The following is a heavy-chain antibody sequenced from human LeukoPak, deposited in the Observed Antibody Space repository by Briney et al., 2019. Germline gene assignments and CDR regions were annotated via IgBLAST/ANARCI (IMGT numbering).Heavy chain of an antibody. V-gene: IGHV3-23*01. Sequence: GGSLRLSCAASGFTFSSYAMSWGRQAPGEGLEWVSAISGSGGRPYYADSVKGRFTISRDKSENTLYLEMSNLRAEDTAEYYCAKVGPEVRGVIILFDYWGQGTLVTVSS. CDR2: ISGSGGRP. CDR3: AKVGPEVRGVIILFDY. J-gene: IGHJ4*02. CDR1: GFTFSSYA. D-gene: IGHD3-10*01.